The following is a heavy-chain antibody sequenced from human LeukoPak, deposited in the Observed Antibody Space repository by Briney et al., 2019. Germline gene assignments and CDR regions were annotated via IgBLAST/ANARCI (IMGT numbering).Heavy chain of an antibody. Sequence: PGGSLRLSCAASGFTFSSYWMSWVRQAPGKGLEWVANIKQDGSEKYYVDSVKGRFTISRDNAKNSLYLQMNSLRAEDTAVYCCASSQPERDSSSWYYFDYWGQGTLVTVSS. CDR3: ASSQPERDSSSWYYFDY. CDR2: IKQDGSEK. V-gene: IGHV3-7*03. J-gene: IGHJ4*02. CDR1: GFTFSSYW. D-gene: IGHD6-13*01.